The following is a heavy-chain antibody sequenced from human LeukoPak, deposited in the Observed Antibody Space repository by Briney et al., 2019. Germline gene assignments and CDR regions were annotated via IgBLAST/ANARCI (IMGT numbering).Heavy chain of an antibody. CDR3: ARHRPRHGDTADY. CDR1: GYTFTSYG. V-gene: IGHV1-18*01. Sequence: ASVNVSCKASGYTFTSYGITWVRQAPGQGLEWMGWISAYNGNTKYSQKFQGRVTITRDTSASTVYMELSSLRSEDTAVYHCARHRPRHGDTADYWGQGTLVTVSS. J-gene: IGHJ4*02. D-gene: IGHD5-18*01. CDR2: ISAYNGNT.